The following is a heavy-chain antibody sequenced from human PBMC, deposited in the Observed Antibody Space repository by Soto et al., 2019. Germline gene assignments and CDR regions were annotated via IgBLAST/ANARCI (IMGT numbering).Heavy chain of an antibody. V-gene: IGHV3-74*01. J-gene: IGHJ4*02. Sequence: EVQLVESGGGLVQPGGSLRLSCAGSGFTFSGYWMHWVRQAPGKGPVWVSRLNPNGTFTTNADSVKGRFTISRDNAKNTVYLQMNSLRADDTAVYYCARGVTSTTYWGLFYNWGQGTLVTVSS. D-gene: IGHD4-17*01. CDR1: GFTFSGYW. CDR3: ARGVTSTTYWGLFYN. CDR2: LNPNGTFT.